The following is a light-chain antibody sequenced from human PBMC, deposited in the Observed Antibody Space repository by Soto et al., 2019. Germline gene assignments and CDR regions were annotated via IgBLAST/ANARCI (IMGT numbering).Light chain of an antibody. J-gene: IGKJ1*01. CDR2: GVS. Sequence: EIVMTQSPATLSVSPGETATLSCRASQSVAGNLAWYQQKPGQPPRLLIYGVSTRATGVPARFSGSGSETDFSLTISSLQIEDFAVYFCQQYNKWPPWTFGHGTKVEIK. CDR3: QQYNKWPPWT. V-gene: IGKV3-15*01. CDR1: QSVAGN.